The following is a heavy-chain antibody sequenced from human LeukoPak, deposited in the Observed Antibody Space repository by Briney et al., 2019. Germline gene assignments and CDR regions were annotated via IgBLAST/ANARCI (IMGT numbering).Heavy chain of an antibody. CDR2: IYHSGTT. CDR1: GYSISSGYF. J-gene: IGHJ4*02. V-gene: IGHV4-38-2*01. Sequence: PSETLSLTCGVSGYSISSGYFWGWIRQPPGKDLEWIGRIYHSGTTYYNLFLKSRVTISVDTSKKHFSLNVNSVTAPNTAVYFSARAYSNTPGNYFFDFWGQGTLVTLPS. D-gene: IGHD4-11*01. CDR3: ARAYSNTPGNYFFDF.